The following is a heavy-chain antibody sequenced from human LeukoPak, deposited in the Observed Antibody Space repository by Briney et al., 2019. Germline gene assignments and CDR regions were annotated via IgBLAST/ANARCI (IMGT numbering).Heavy chain of an antibody. Sequence: ASVKVSCKASGYTFTSYAMHWVRQAPGQRLEWMGWINAGNGNTKYSQKFQGRVTITRDTSASTAYMELSSLRSEDTAVYYCARAVIRGIVVVVATNLPYLDYWGQGTLVTVSS. D-gene: IGHD2-15*01. V-gene: IGHV1-3*01. CDR3: ARAVIRGIVVVVATNLPYLDY. J-gene: IGHJ4*02. CDR2: INAGNGNT. CDR1: GYTFTSYA.